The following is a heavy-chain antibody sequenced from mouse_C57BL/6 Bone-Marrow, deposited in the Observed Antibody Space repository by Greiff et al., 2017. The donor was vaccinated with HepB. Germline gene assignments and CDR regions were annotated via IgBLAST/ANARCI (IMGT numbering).Heavy chain of an antibody. Sequence: QVQLQQSGAELVRPGASVTLSCKASGYTFTDYEMHWVKQTPVHGLEWIGAIDPETGGTAYNQKFKGKAILTADKSSSTAYMELRSLTSEDSAVYYCTRATRCDGYYSFDYWGQGTTLTVSS. CDR3: TRATRCDGYYSFDY. CDR1: GYTFTDYE. J-gene: IGHJ2*01. CDR2: IDPETGGT. V-gene: IGHV1-15*01. D-gene: IGHD2-3*01.